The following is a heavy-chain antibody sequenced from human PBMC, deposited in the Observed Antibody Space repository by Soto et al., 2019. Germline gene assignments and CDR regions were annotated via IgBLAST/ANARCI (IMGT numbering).Heavy chain of an antibody. CDR3: AKDIRGSSSWGYYYYGMDV. V-gene: IGHV3-30*18. CDR1: GFTFSSYG. Sequence: QVQLVESGGGVVQPGRSLRLSCAASGFTFSSYGMHWVRQAPGKGLEWVAVISYDGSNKYYTDSVKGRFTISRDNSKSTLYLEMNSLRAEDTAVYHCAKDIRGSSSWGYYYYGMDVWGQGTTVTVSS. CDR2: ISYDGSNK. J-gene: IGHJ6*02. D-gene: IGHD6-13*01.